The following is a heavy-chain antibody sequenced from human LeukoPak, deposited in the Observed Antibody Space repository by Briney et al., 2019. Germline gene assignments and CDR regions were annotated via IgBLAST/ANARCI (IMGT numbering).Heavy chain of an antibody. V-gene: IGHV3-48*01. CDR1: GFTFSSYS. Sequence: PGGSLRLSCAASGFTFSSYSMNWVRQAPGKGLEWVSYISSSSSTIYYADSVKGRFTISRDNAKNSLYLQMNSLRAEDTAVYYCARVAPVYNWNYRAFDIWGQGTMVTVSS. CDR2: ISSSSSTI. D-gene: IGHD1-7*01. J-gene: IGHJ3*02. CDR3: ARVAPVYNWNYRAFDI.